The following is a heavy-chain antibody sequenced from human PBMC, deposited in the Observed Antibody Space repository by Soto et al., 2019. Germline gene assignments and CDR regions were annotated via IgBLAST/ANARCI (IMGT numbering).Heavy chain of an antibody. CDR2: IHGDGDYM. CDR1: GFTFSCCA. Sequence: EVQLLDSGGGLVQPGGSLRLSCAASGFTFSCCAMSWVRQAPGKGLEWVSTIHGDGDYMQYTDYVKGRFTISRDNSRNTLYLQMDSLRGDDTAVYYCVKNRGGGSYTTWSFASWGRGTLVTVSS. J-gene: IGHJ2*01. V-gene: IGHV3-23*01. CDR3: VKNRGGGSYTTWSFAS. D-gene: IGHD1-26*01.